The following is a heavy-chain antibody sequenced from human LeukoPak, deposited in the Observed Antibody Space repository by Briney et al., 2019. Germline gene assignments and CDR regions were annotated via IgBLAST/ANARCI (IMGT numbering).Heavy chain of an antibody. CDR3: AREGGSLENWFGP. CDR1: GYTFTSYY. D-gene: IGHD1-26*01. CDR2: INPSGGST. J-gene: IGHJ5*02. Sequence: ASVKVSCKASGYTFTSYYMHWVRQTPGQGLEWMGIINPSGGSTSYAQKFQGRVTMTRDMSTSTVCMELSSLRSEDTAVYYCAREGGSLENWFGPWGQGTLVTVSS. V-gene: IGHV1-46*01.